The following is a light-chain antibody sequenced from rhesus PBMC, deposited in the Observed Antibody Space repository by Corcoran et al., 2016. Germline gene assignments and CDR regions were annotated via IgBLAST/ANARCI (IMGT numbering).Light chain of an antibody. J-gene: IGKJ4*01. V-gene: IGKV1-74*01. CDR3: QHGYGTPLT. CDR1: ENVNNY. CDR2: KAS. Sequence: DIQMTQSPSSLSASVGDRVTITCRASENVNNYLTWYQPKPGKAPKRLIYKASTLHSGVPSRFSGSGFGTDYTFTISSLQPADVATYYCQHGYGTPLTFGGGTKVELK.